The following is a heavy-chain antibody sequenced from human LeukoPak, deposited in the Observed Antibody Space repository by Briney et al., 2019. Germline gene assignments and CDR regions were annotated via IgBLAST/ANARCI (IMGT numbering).Heavy chain of an antibody. D-gene: IGHD1-26*01. Sequence: GASVKVSCKASGYTFTGYYMHWVRQAPGQGLEWMGWINPNSGGTNYAQKFQGRVTMTTDTSTSTAYMELRSLRSDDTAVYYCARVISHWELRGADYWGQGTLVTVSS. J-gene: IGHJ4*02. CDR2: INPNSGGT. CDR3: ARVISHWELRGADY. V-gene: IGHV1-2*02. CDR1: GYTFTGYY.